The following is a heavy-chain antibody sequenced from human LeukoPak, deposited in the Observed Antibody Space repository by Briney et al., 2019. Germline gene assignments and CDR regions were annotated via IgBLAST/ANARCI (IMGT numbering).Heavy chain of an antibody. CDR2: INHSGST. CDR1: GGSFSGYY. Sequence: SETLSLTCAVYGGSFSGYYWSWIRQPPGKGLEWIGEINHSGSTNYNPSLKSRVTISVDTSKNQFSLKLSSVTAADTAVYYCASPRSSSSWFDPWGQGTLVTVSS. J-gene: IGHJ5*02. V-gene: IGHV4-34*01. CDR3: ASPRSSSSWFDP. D-gene: IGHD6-13*01.